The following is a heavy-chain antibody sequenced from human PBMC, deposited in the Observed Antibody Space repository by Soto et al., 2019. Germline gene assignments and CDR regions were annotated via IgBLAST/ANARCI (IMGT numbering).Heavy chain of an antibody. CDR3: ARLKRGYSYGSIIDF. D-gene: IGHD5-18*01. J-gene: IGHJ5*01. CDR1: GDSIRHYY. CDR2: IFYTGKT. V-gene: IGHV4-59*01. Sequence: SETLSLTCTVSGDSIRHYYWSWIRQSPGKGLEFLGFIFYTGKTTYNPSLKSRVAMSVDMSRNHFALKLRSVTAADTATYYCARLKRGYSYGSIIDFWGRGTLVTVSS.